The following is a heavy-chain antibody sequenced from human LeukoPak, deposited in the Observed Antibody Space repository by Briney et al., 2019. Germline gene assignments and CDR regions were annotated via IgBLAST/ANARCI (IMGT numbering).Heavy chain of an antibody. CDR3: ARLLDNDSSGDPDTFDM. CDR1: GGSMSSHY. V-gene: IGHV4-59*11. J-gene: IGHJ3*02. D-gene: IGHD3-22*01. CDR2: IYYSGKT. Sequence: PSETLSLTCSVSGGSMSSHYWSWIRQPPGKGLEWIGYIYYSGKTYYNPSLESRVSISVDTSKNHFSLKLTSVTAADTAVYSRARLLDNDSSGDPDTFDMWGQGTMVTVSS.